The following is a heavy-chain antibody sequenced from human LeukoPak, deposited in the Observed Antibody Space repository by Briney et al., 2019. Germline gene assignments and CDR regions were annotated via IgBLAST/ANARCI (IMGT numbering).Heavy chain of an antibody. V-gene: IGHV1-24*01. CDR2: VDPEDGET. D-gene: IGHD6-13*01. J-gene: IGHJ4*02. CDR3: AAVSLGADSSSWSFDY. CDR1: VYTLTELF. Sequence: GTSVKVSCKVSVYTLTELFMHSVRQAPGKGLEWRGGVDPEDGETIYAQKLQGRVTMTEDTSTDTAYMELSSLRSEDTAVYYCAAVSLGADSSSWSFDYWGQGTLVTVSS.